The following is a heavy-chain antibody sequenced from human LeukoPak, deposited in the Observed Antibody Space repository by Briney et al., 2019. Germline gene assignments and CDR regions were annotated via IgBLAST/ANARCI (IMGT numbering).Heavy chain of an antibody. V-gene: IGHV4-31*03. Sequence: SETLSLTCTASGGSICSGASDWGWIRQHPKRGLEWVGYINHSGSTYYNPSLGSRVTMSVDTSKNQFSLKLSSVTAADSAVYYCARAARQGFTMIVVPFFYFDLWGRGTLVTVSS. J-gene: IGHJ2*01. CDR1: GGSICSGASD. CDR2: INHSGST. CDR3: ARAARQGFTMIVVPFFYFDL. D-gene: IGHD3-22*01.